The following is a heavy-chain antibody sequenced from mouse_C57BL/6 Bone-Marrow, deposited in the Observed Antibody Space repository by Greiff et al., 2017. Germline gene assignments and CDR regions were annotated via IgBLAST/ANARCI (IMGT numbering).Heavy chain of an antibody. Sequence: VQLKQSGAELVRPGASVKLSCTASGFNIKDDYMNWVKQRPEQGLEWIGWIDPENGDTEYASKFQGKATITADTSSNTAYLQLSSLTSEDTAVYYCTTLTYYFDYWGQGTTLTVSS. CDR2: IDPENGDT. CDR1: GFNIKDDY. J-gene: IGHJ2*01. V-gene: IGHV14-4*01. D-gene: IGHD5-1*01. CDR3: TTLTYYFDY.